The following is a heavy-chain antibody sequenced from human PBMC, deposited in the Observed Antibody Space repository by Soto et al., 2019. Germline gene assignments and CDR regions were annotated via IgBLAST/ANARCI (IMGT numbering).Heavy chain of an antibody. CDR3: AREVEYTSAFGISSSFDY. CDR2: ISKGGSNL. Sequence: PGGSLRLSCAASGFTLSSYAIHWVGQAPGEGLEWVTVISKGGSNLYFADSVKGRFTISRDNSKNTLYLQMNSLRSEDTAVYYCAREVEYTSAFGISSSFDYWGQGTLVTVSS. J-gene: IGHJ4*02. V-gene: IGHV3-30-3*01. CDR1: GFTLSSYA. D-gene: IGHD6-19*01.